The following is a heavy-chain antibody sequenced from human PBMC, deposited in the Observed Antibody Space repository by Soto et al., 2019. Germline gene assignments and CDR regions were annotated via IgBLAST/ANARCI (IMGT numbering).Heavy chain of an antibody. CDR1: GGSGNSGNYY. J-gene: IGHJ3*02. CDR2: MSHSGGT. CDR3: ARVERGTAASVVDAFDI. V-gene: IGHV4-34*01. D-gene: IGHD2-21*02. Sequence: QVQLQQWGAGLLKPSETLSLTCAVFGGSGNSGNYYWSWIRQPPGQGLEWIGVMSHSGGTHFNPSLKSRVTISVDTSKNQFSRTMSSVPAADTALYYCARVERGTAASVVDAFDIWGPGTMVIVSS.